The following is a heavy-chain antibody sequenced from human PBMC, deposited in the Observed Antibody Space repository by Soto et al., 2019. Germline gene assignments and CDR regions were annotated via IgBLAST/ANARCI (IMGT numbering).Heavy chain of an antibody. CDR3: ARDRGSYSDY. CDR1: GGSISSYY. Sequence: SETLSLTCTVSGGSISSYYWSWIRQPPGKGLEWIGYIYYSGSTNYNPSLKSRVTISVGTPKNQFSLRLSSVTAADTAVYYCARDRGSYSDYWGQGTLVTVSS. J-gene: IGHJ4*02. D-gene: IGHD1-26*01. CDR2: IYYSGST. V-gene: IGHV4-59*01.